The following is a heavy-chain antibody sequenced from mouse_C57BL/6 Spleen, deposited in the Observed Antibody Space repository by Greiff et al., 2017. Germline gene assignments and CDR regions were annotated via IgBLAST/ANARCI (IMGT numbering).Heavy chain of an antibody. CDR2: INPNNGGT. V-gene: IGHV1-22*01. D-gene: IGHD1-1*01. Sequence: EVKLQQSGPELVKPGASVKMSCKASGYTFTDYNMHWVKQSHGKSLEWIGYINPNNGGTSYNQKFKGKATLTVNKSSSTAYMELRSLTSEDSAVYYCAREEDYYGSTRFAYWGQGTLVTVSA. CDR3: AREEDYYGSTRFAY. J-gene: IGHJ3*01. CDR1: GYTFTDYN.